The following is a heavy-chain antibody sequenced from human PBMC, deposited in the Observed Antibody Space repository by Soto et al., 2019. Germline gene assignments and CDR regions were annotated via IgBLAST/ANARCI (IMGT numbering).Heavy chain of an antibody. CDR1: GYSFTSYD. CDR3: ARAVAVAADFDY. D-gene: IGHD6-19*01. J-gene: IGHJ4*02. Sequence: ASVKVSCKASGYSFTSYDMHWARQAPGQGLEWMGIINLSGGTTTYAQKFQGRVTITRDTSASTAYMELSSLRSEDTAVYYCARAVAVAADFDYWGQGTLVTVSS. V-gene: IGHV1-46*01. CDR2: INLSGGTT.